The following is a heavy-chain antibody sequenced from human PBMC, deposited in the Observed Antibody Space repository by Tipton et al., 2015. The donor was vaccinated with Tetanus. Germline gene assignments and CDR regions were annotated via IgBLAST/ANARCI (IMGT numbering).Heavy chain of an antibody. J-gene: IGHJ4*02. Sequence: TLSLTCAVYGGSFSNYFWRWIRQPPGKGLEWIGEISPSGNTNCNPSLKSRVTISADTSRNQFSLMLSSVTAADTAVYYCARGSGWADFWGQGTQVTVSS. D-gene: IGHD6-19*01. V-gene: IGHV4-34*01. CDR1: GGSFSNYF. CDR3: ARGSGWADF. CDR2: ISPSGNT.